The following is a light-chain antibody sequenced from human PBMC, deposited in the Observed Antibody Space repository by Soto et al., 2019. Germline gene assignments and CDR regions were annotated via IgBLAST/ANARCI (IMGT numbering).Light chain of an antibody. CDR3: CSGSTTFYV. V-gene: IGLV2-23*02. CDR1: SSEIGSYDL. CDR2: EVR. J-gene: IGLJ1*01. Sequence: QSVLTQPASVSGSPGQSITISCTGTSSEIGSYDLVSWYQQHADKVPKLIIYEVRKRPSGVSNRFSGSKSGNTASLTISGLLSEDEADYYCCSGSTTFYVFGTGSKVTVL.